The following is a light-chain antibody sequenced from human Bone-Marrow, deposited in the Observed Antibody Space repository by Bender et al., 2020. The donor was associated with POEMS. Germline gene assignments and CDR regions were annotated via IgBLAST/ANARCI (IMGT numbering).Light chain of an antibody. J-gene: IGLJ2*01. Sequence: SYEVTQPPSVSVSPGQTASITCSGDDLGDKYVAWYQQKTGHSPVLVVYQDTKRPSGIPERFSGSNSGNTATLTISGTQAMDEADYYCQAWDTYSVIFGGGTKLTVL. V-gene: IGLV3-1*01. CDR3: QAWDTYSVI. CDR1: DLGDKY. CDR2: QDT.